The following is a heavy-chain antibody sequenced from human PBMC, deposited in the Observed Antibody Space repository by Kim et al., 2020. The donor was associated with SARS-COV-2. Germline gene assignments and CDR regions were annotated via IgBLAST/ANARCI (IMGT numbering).Heavy chain of an antibody. D-gene: IGHD2-8*01. V-gene: IGHV3-48*02. J-gene: IGHJ4*02. Sequence: YYGDAVKGRYTVSRDDGKNAVMLQMNSRRDEDTALYYCARRMALSAMDYWGQGTLVTVSS. CDR3: ARRMALSAMDY.